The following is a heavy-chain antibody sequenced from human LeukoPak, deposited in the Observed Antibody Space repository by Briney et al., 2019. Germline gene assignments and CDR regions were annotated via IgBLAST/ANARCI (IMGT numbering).Heavy chain of an antibody. CDR1: GGSFSGYY. J-gene: IGHJ4*02. D-gene: IGHD3-10*01. V-gene: IGHV4-34*01. Sequence: SETLSLTCAVYGGSFSGYYWSWIRRPPGKGLEWIGEINHSGSTNYNPSLKSRVTISVDTPKNQFSLKLSSVTAADTAVYYCARGPRAYGSGSYYNWGQGTLVTVSS. CDR2: INHSGST. CDR3: ARGPRAYGSGSYYN.